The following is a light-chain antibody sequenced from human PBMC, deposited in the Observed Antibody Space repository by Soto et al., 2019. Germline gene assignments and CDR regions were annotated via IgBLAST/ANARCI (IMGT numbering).Light chain of an antibody. CDR3: QPYNQWPLT. J-gene: IGKJ4*01. V-gene: IGKV3-15*01. Sequence: EIVMTQSPATLSVSPGERATLSCRASASVSNNLAWYQQKPGQAPRLLIYHAITRATGIPTRFSGSGSGTELTLTISSLQSEDFAVYYCQPYNQWPLTFGGGTKVEI. CDR1: ASVSNN. CDR2: HAI.